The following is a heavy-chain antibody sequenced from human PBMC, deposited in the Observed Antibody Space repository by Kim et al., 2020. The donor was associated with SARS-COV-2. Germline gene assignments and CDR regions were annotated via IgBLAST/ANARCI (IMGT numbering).Heavy chain of an antibody. D-gene: IGHD5-12*01. CDR3: ARDRGDGYNSNAFDI. Sequence: DSVKSRFTISRDHAKNSLYLQMNSLRAEDTAVYYCARDRGDGYNSNAFDIWGQGTMVTVSS. V-gene: IGHV3-21*01. J-gene: IGHJ3*02.